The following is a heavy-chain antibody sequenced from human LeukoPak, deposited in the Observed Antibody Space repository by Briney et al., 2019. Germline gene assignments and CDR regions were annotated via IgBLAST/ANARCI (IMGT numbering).Heavy chain of an antibody. CDR3: ARGYPSAFYYYYMDV. CDR2: IYTDGTT. Sequence: PGGSLRLSCVGSGFTVSSNYMSWVRQPPGKGLEWVAVIYTDGTTFYADSVKGRFTISRDSSKNTVSLQMNSLRVDDMAVYYCARGYPSAFYYYYMDVWGKGTTVTVSS. CDR1: GFTVSSNY. D-gene: IGHD2-15*01. V-gene: IGHV3-53*01. J-gene: IGHJ6*03.